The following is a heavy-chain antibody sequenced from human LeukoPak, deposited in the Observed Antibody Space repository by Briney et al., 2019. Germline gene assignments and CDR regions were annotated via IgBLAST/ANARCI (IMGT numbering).Heavy chain of an antibody. Sequence: GGSLRPSCAASGFTFSSYWMSWVRHAPGEGREWVANIKQDGSEKNYLDSVKCRFTISRDNAKNSLYLQMNSLRAEDTAVYYGARDPEDYYDSSDYYDDFDMWGQGTMVTVSS. V-gene: IGHV3-7*01. CDR1: GFTFSSYW. CDR2: IKQDGSEK. J-gene: IGHJ3*02. D-gene: IGHD3-22*01. CDR3: ARDPEDYYDSSDYYDDFDM.